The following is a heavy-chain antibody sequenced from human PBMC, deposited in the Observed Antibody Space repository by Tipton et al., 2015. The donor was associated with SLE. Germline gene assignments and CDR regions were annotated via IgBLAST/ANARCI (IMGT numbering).Heavy chain of an antibody. V-gene: IGHV4-59*08. CDR2: LYYTGST. Sequence: LRLSCTVSGASISSFYWSWIRQPPGKGLEWIGYLYYTGSTTYNPSLKSRATISVDTSKNQLSLKLTSVTAADTAVYYCARHDYDLNGYYQHYFDYWGQGTLVTVSS. CDR3: ARHDYDLNGYYQHYFDY. D-gene: IGHD3-22*01. J-gene: IGHJ4*02. CDR1: GASISSFY.